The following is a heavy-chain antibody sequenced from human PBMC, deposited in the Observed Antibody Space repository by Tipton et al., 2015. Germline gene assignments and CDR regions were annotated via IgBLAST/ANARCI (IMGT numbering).Heavy chain of an antibody. CDR3: ARGGNNWFDP. CDR1: GGSVSSGSYY. V-gene: IGHV4-61*01. J-gene: IGHJ5*02. D-gene: IGHD2-15*01. CDR2: IYFYGST. Sequence: TLSLTCTVSGGSVSSGSYYWSWIRQTPEKGLEWIGYIYFYGSTNYNPSLESRVTISVDTSKNQFSLKLTSVTAADTAVYYCARGGNNWFDPWGQGTLVTVSS.